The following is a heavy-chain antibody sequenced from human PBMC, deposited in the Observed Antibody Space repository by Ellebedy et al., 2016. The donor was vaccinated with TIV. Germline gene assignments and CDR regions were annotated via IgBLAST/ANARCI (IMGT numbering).Heavy chain of an antibody. CDR1: GFTVSSYG. D-gene: IGHD3-3*01. CDR2: ISYDGSNK. V-gene: IGHV3-30*03. CDR3: AREPYDF. J-gene: IGHJ4*02. Sequence: GGSLRLSCAASGFTVSSYGMHWVRQAPGKGLEWVAVISYDGSNKYYADSVKGRFTISRDNSKNTLYLQMNSLRAEDTAVYYCAREPYDFWGQGTLVTVSS.